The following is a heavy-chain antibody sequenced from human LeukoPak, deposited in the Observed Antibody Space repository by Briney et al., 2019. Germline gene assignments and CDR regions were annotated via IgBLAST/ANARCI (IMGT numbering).Heavy chain of an antibody. D-gene: IGHD3-3*01. CDR3: ARGTPKYYDFWSGIYYFDY. CDR2: MNPNSGNT. V-gene: IGHV1-8*01. Sequence: GASVKVSCKASGYTFTSYDINWVRQATGQGLEWMGWMNPNSGNTGYAQKFQGRVTMTRNTSISTAYMELSSLRSEDTAVYYCARGTPKYYDFWSGIYYFDYCGQGTLVTVSS. J-gene: IGHJ4*02. CDR1: GYTFTSYD.